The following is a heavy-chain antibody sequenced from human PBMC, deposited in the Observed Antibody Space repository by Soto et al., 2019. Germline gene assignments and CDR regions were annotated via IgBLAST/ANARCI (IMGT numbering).Heavy chain of an antibody. CDR3: AKDVSENSGTGVADF. V-gene: IGHV3-23*01. D-gene: IGHD1-26*01. CDR2: ISGSGKTT. CDR1: GFTFNKYG. J-gene: IGHJ4*02. Sequence: EVQLLESGGGLVQPGGSLRLSCVASGFTFNKYGISWVRQAPGKGLQWVTTISGSGKTTDYADSVKGRLTISRDNSRNTVHLQIDRLRDEDTALYYCAKDVSENSGTGVADFWGQGTLVTVSS.